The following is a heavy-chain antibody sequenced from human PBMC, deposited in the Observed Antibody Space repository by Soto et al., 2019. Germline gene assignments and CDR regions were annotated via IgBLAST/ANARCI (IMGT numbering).Heavy chain of an antibody. V-gene: IGHV3-30-3*01. D-gene: IGHD5-12*01. CDR1: GFTFSSYA. CDR3: PAGLRRTPGY. Sequence: QVQLVESGGGVVQPGRSLRLSCAASGFTFSSYAMHWVRQAPGKGLEWVAVISYDGSNKYYADSVKGRFTISRDNSKNALYLQMNSLRAEDTDVYYCPAGLRRTPGYGGQGTLVTVSS. J-gene: IGHJ4*02. CDR2: ISYDGSNK.